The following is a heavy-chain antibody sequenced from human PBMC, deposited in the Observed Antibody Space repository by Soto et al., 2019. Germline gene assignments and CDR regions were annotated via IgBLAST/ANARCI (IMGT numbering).Heavy chain of an antibody. CDR3: AKDLHSSVWAAYNFDY. J-gene: IGHJ4*02. Sequence: QVQLVESGGGVVQPGRSLRLSCAASGFTFSNYGMHWVRQAPGKGLEWVALISYDGSNKYYADSVKGRFTISRDNTKNTLSLLMNSLRGEDSALYYCAKDLHSSVWAAYNFDYWGQGTLVTVSS. D-gene: IGHD3-22*01. CDR2: ISYDGSNK. CDR1: GFTFSNYG. V-gene: IGHV3-30*18.